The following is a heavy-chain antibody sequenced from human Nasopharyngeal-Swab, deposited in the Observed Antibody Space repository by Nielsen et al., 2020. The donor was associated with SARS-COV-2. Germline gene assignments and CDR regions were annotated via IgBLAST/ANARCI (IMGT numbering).Heavy chain of an antibody. J-gene: IGHJ4*02. CDR3: PKDRGIVVVIGFDY. D-gene: IGHD3-22*01. V-gene: IGHV3-23*01. Sequence: GESLNLSCAASGFTFSSYAMSWVRQPPGKGLEWVSAISGSGGSTYYADSVTGRFTLSRNNTKNTLYLQMNILGAEDTPVYYCPKDRGIVVVIGFDYWGQGTLVTVSS. CDR2: ISGSGGST. CDR1: GFTFSSYA.